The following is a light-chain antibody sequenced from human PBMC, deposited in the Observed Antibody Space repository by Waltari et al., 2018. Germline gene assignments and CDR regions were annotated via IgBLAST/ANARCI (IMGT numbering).Light chain of an antibody. J-gene: IGLJ3*02. V-gene: IGLV3-25*03. CDR2: KDT. CDR1: ALPRHY. Sequence: YELTQPPSVSVSPGQTARISCSGDALPRHYAYWYQQKPGQAPVLMMSKDTERPSGIPGRFSGSSSGTTATLTISGVQAEDEADYYCQSGDGSGSYPWVFGGGTKVTVL. CDR3: QSGDGSGSYPWV.